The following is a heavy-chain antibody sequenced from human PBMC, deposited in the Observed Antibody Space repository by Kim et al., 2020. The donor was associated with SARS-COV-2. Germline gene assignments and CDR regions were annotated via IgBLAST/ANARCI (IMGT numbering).Heavy chain of an antibody. Sequence: TNYTPSLKGRVTISVDPSKKQFSLRLSSVTAADAAVYYCARHLRNWYFDLWGRGTLVTVSS. CDR3: ARHLRNWYFDL. J-gene: IGHJ2*01. V-gene: IGHV4-39*01. CDR2: T.